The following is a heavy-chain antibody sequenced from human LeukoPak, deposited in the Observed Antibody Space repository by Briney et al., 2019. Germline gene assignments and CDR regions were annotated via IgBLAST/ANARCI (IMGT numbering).Heavy chain of an antibody. V-gene: IGHV4-34*01. J-gene: IGHJ4*02. D-gene: IGHD3-16*01. CDR3: ARGWGSHSGYYFDS. Sequence: SETLSLTCAVYGGSFSGYYWSWIRQLPGKGLEWIGDINHSGSTNYNPSLKGRVTISVDTSKNQFSLNLTSVTAADTAVYYCARGWGSHSGYYFDSWGQGTLVTVPS. CDR1: GGSFSGYY. CDR2: INHSGST.